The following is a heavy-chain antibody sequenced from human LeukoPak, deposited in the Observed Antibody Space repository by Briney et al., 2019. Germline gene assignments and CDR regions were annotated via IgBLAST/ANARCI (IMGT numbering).Heavy chain of an antibody. Sequence: GGSLRLSCAASGFTFSSYEMNWVRQAPGKGLEWVSYISSSGNTIYYADSVKGRFTISRDNAKNSLYLQMNSLRAEDTAVYYCARDGVEMATVPGYWGQGTLVTVSS. J-gene: IGHJ4*02. CDR2: ISSSGNTI. CDR3: ARDGVEMATVPGY. D-gene: IGHD5-24*01. CDR1: GFTFSSYE. V-gene: IGHV3-48*03.